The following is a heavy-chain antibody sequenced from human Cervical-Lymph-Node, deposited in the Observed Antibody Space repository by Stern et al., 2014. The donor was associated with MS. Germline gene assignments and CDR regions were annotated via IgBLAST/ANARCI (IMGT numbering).Heavy chain of an antibody. CDR1: GRSISSYD. CDR2: IYSSGST. D-gene: IGHD6-19*01. J-gene: IGHJ6*02. CDR3: ARDRIAVAGTYYYYYGMDV. V-gene: IGHV4-59*01. Sequence: QVQLQASCPGLVKPAETLSLTCTVSGRSISSYDSSWIRQRPGTGMEWIVYIYSSGSTNYNPSLKSRITISVDTSKNQFSLKLSSVTAADTAVYYCARDRIAVAGTYYYYYGMDVWGQGTTVTVSS.